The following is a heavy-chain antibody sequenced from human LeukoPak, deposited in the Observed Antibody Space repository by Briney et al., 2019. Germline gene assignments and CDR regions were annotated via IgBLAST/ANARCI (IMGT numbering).Heavy chain of an antibody. J-gene: IGHJ3*02. Sequence: GGSLRLSCAASGFTFSSYRVHWVRQGPGKGLVWVSRINTDGSSTSNADSVKGRFTISRDNAKNTLYLQMNSLRAEDTAVYYCARDYLCAFDIWGQGTMVTVSS. CDR2: INTDGSST. D-gene: IGHD5-12*01. CDR1: GFTFSSYR. V-gene: IGHV3-74*01. CDR3: ARDYLCAFDI.